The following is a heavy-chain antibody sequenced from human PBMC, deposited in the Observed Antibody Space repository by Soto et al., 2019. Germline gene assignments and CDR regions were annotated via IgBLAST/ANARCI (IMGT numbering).Heavy chain of an antibody. J-gene: IGHJ4*02. V-gene: IGHV3-48*01. CDR3: ARFYCSGGSCY. CDR2: ISSSSSTI. CDR1: GFTFSSYS. Sequence: ESGGGLVQPGGSLRLSCAASGFTFSSYSMNWVRQAPGKGLEWVSYISSSSSTIYYADSVKGRFTISRDNAKNSLYLQMNSLRAEDTAVYYCARFYCSGGSCYWGQGTLVTVSS. D-gene: IGHD2-15*01.